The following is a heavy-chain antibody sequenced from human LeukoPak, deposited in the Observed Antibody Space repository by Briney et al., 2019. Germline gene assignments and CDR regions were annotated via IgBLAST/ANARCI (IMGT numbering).Heavy chain of an antibody. CDR2: FDPEDGET. CDR1: GYTLTELS. V-gene: IGHV1-24*01. CDR3: ARRDSGNSEDGIWDYYYYMDV. J-gene: IGHJ6*03. D-gene: IGHD4-23*01. Sequence: ASVKVSCKVSGYTLTELSMHWVRQAPGKGLEWMGGFDPEDGETIYAQKFQGRVTMTEDTSTDTAYMELSSLRSEDTAVYYCARRDSGNSEDGIWDYYYYMDVWGKGTTVTVSS.